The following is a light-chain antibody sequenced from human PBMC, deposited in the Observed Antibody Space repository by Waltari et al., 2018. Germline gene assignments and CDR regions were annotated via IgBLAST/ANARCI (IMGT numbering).Light chain of an antibody. V-gene: IGKV1-5*01. CDR1: QNLNTF. Sequence: DIQMTQSPSTVSASLGDRVTITCRASQNLNTFLSWYQQKPGAVPNLLIYDASTLERGVPSRFSGTASGTEFTLTISSLQPDDSATYYCQQYDRYSAWTFGQGTKVEIK. CDR3: QQYDRYSAWT. J-gene: IGKJ1*01. CDR2: DAS.